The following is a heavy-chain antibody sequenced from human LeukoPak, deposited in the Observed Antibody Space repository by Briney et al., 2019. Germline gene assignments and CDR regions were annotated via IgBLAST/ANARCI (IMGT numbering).Heavy chain of an antibody. D-gene: IGHD1-1*01. V-gene: IGHV1-8*02. J-gene: IGHJ5*02. CDR3: ARDQLSRGVWFDP. CDR1: GYTFTSYD. Sequence: ASAKVSCKASGYTFTSYDINWVRQATGQGLEWMGWMNPNSGNTGYAQKLQGRVTMTTDTSTSTAYMELRSLRSDDTAVYYCARDQLSRGVWFDPWGQGTLVTVSS. CDR2: MNPNSGNT.